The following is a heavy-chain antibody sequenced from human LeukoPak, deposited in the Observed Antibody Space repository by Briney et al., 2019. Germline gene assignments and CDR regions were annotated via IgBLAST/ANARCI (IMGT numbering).Heavy chain of an antibody. J-gene: IGHJ1*01. CDR2: IYRSGST. Sequence: KPSETLSLTCTVSGDSISSGSYYWSWIRQPAGKGLEWIGHIYRSGSTNYNASLKSRVTISVDTSKNQFSLKLSSVTAADTAVYYCARGYYDSSGYYEAFQHWGQGTRVTVPS. D-gene: IGHD3-22*01. V-gene: IGHV4-61*09. CDR3: ARGYYDSSGYYEAFQH. CDR1: GDSISSGSYY.